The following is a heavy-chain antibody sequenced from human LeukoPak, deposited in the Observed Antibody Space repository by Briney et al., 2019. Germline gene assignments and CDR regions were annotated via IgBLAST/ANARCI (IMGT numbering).Heavy chain of an antibody. D-gene: IGHD6-6*01. Sequence: ASVKVSCKASGGTFSSYAISWVRQAPGQGLEWMGGIIPIFGTANYAQKFQGRVTITADESTSTAYMELSSLRSEDTAVYYCASGYSSSSGAYYYYYYMDVWGKGTTVTVSS. CDR1: GGTFSSYA. J-gene: IGHJ6*03. CDR3: ASGYSSSSGAYYYYYYMDV. V-gene: IGHV1-69*13. CDR2: IIPIFGTA.